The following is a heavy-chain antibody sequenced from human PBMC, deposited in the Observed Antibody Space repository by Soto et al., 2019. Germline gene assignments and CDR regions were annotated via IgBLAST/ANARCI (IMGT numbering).Heavy chain of an antibody. CDR3: ARDDIPAITVPTYGMDV. D-gene: IGHD6-19*01. Sequence: GGSLRLSCAASGFTFSRYGMHWVRQGPGKRLEWVAVIWYDGSNKYYADSVKGRFTISRDNSKNTLHLQMISLRAEDTAVYYCARDDIPAITVPTYGMDVWGQGTTVTGSS. CDR2: IWYDGSNK. J-gene: IGHJ6*02. V-gene: IGHV3-33*01. CDR1: GFTFSRYG.